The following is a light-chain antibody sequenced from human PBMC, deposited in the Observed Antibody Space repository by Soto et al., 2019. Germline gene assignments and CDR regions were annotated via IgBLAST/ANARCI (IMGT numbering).Light chain of an antibody. V-gene: IGKV1-9*01. CDR3: QQLFDSPIT. CDR1: QVISTS. J-gene: IGKJ5*01. CDR2: AAS. Sequence: DIQLTQSPSFLSPSIGESVTITFRASQVISTSLAWYQVKPGKAPKLLIYAASTLESGVPSRFSATVSGTEFSLTITSLQNEDFATYYCQQLFDSPITFGQGTRLEIK.